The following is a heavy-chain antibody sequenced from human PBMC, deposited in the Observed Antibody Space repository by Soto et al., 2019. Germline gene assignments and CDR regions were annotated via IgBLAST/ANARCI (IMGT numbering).Heavy chain of an antibody. Sequence: PGESLKISCKGSGYSFTSYWIGWVRQMPGKGLEWMGIIYPGDSDTRYSPSFQGQVTISADKSISTAYLQWSSLKASDTAMYYCARAAGAYYYYYGMDVWGQGTTVTVPS. CDR2: IYPGDSDT. J-gene: IGHJ6*02. V-gene: IGHV5-51*01. CDR1: GYSFTSYW. CDR3: ARAAGAYYYYYGMDV. D-gene: IGHD6-25*01.